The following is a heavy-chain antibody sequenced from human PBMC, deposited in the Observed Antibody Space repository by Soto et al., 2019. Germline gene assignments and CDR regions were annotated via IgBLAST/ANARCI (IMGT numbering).Heavy chain of an antibody. CDR3: ASSYGSSTSCPPYYGMDV. CDR1: GYTFTSYA. D-gene: IGHD2-2*01. Sequence: ASVKVSCKASGYTFTSYAMHWVRQAPGQRLEWMGWINAGNGNTKYSQKFQGRVTITRDTSASTAYMELSSLRSEDTAVYYCASSYGSSTSCPPYYGMDVWGQGTTVTVAS. V-gene: IGHV1-3*01. CDR2: INAGNGNT. J-gene: IGHJ6*02.